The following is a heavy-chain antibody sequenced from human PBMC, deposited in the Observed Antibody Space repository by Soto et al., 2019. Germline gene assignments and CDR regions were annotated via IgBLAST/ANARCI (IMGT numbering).Heavy chain of an antibody. CDR2: MNPNSGNT. CDR1: GYTFTSYD. V-gene: IGHV1-8*01. J-gene: IGHJ6*02. CDR3: ARGSGTTVTTRGRRNVHYYYYGMDV. Sequence: ASVKVSCKASGYTFTSYDINWVRQATGQGLEWMGWMNPNSGNTGYAQKFRGRVTMTRNTSISTAYMELSSLRSEDTAVYYCARGSGTTVTTRGRRNVHYYYYGMDVWGQGTTVTVSS. D-gene: IGHD4-17*01.